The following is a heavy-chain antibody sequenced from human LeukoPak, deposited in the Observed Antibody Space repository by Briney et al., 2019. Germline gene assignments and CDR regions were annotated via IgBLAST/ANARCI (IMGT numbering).Heavy chain of an antibody. Sequence: SSVTVSCKASGYTFTSYSINWVRQAPGQGLEWMGWISAYNGNTKYAQKLQGRVTMTTDTSTSTAYMELRSLRSDDTAVYSCARRYSGYDFGYWGQGTLVTVSS. CDR1: GYTFTSYS. CDR3: ARRYSGYDFGY. V-gene: IGHV1-18*01. CDR2: ISAYNGNT. D-gene: IGHD5-12*01. J-gene: IGHJ4*02.